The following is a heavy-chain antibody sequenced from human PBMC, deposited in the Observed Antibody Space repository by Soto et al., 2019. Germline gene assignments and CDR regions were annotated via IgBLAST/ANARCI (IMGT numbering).Heavy chain of an antibody. CDR3: ARDLTYYYDSSGYSSPRY. Sequence: PGGSLRLSCAASGFTFSSYAMHWVRQAPGKGLEWVAVISYDGSNKYYADSVKGRFTISRDNSKNTLYLQMNSLRAEDTAVYYCARDLTYYYDSSGYSSPRYWGQGTLVTVSS. D-gene: IGHD3-22*01. J-gene: IGHJ4*02. CDR2: ISYDGSNK. V-gene: IGHV3-30-3*01. CDR1: GFTFSSYA.